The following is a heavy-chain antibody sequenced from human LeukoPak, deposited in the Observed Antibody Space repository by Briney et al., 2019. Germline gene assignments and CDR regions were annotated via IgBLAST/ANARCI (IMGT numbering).Heavy chain of an antibody. CDR1: GYTFSGXX. CDR3: ATEVTD. D-gene: IGHD5-18*01. CDR2: INPNXGGT. Sequence: ASVKVSCKASGYTFSGXXXXXXXXAPGQGLEWMGWINPNXGGTKYAQKFXXXXXXTRDTSISTAYMELSRLRSDDTAVYYCATEVTDWGQGTLVTVSS. J-gene: IGHJ4*02. V-gene: IGHV1-2*02.